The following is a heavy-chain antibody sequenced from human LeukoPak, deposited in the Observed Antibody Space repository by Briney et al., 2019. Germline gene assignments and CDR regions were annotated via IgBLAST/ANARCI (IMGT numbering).Heavy chain of an antibody. J-gene: IGHJ4*02. CDR2: INPSTGGT. CDR3: ARKYASGTYPLDY. V-gene: IGHV1-2*02. CDR1: GYSFTGYY. Sequence: ASVKVSCKASGYSFTGYYLHWVRQAPGQGLEWMGWINPSTGGTKYAQKLQGRVTMTRDTSISTAYMELSRLRSDDTAVYYCARKYASGTYPLDYWGQGILVTVSS. D-gene: IGHD3-10*01.